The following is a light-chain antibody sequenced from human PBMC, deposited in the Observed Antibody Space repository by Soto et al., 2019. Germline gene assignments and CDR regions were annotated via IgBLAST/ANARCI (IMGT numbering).Light chain of an antibody. Sequence: EIVLTQSPVTLSLSPGERATLSCRASRSFASSYLGWYQQKPGQAPRLLIYAASTRATGIPDRFSGSGSATDFTLTISRLEPEDSAVYYCQQYGGSVLYIFGRGTKLEIK. CDR2: AAS. CDR3: QQYGGSVLYI. CDR1: RSFASSY. J-gene: IGKJ2*01. V-gene: IGKV3-20*01.